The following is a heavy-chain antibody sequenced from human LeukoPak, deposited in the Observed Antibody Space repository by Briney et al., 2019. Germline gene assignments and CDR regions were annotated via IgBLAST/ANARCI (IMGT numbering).Heavy chain of an antibody. CDR3: ARDRGAAGTFGY. J-gene: IGHJ4*02. Sequence: PGGSLRLSCAASGFTFSSYSMNWVRQAPGKGLEWVSSISSSSSYIYYADSVKGRFTISRDNAKNSLYLQMNSLRAEDTAVYYCARDRGAAGTFGYWGQGTLVTVSS. CDR2: ISSSSSYI. D-gene: IGHD6-13*01. CDR1: GFTFSSYS. V-gene: IGHV3-21*01.